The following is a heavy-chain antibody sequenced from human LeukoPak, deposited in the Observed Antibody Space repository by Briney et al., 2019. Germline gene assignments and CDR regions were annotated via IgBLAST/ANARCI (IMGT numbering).Heavy chain of an antibody. V-gene: IGHV1-69*13. J-gene: IGHJ4*02. Sequence: GASVKVSCKASGGTLSSYAISWVRQAPGQGLEWMGGIIPIFGTANYAQKFQGRVTITADESTSTAYTELSSQGSEDTAVYYCARSRAGYPFDYWGQGTLVTVSS. CDR2: IIPIFGTA. D-gene: IGHD5-24*01. CDR3: ARSRAGYPFDY. CDR1: GGTLSSYA.